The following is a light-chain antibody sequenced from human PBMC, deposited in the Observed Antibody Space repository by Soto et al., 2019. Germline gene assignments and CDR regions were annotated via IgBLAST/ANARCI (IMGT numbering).Light chain of an antibody. J-gene: IGLJ3*02. Sequence: QSVLTQPPSLSWAPRQRGTISCSGSNSPIGRYPVNWYQHFPGTAPKILIYSDDERPSGAPDRFSGSKSGTSASLAISGLQSEDEAEYYCAAWDDNLNGPLFGGGTQLTVL. V-gene: IGLV1-44*01. CDR2: SDD. CDR1: NSPIGRYP. CDR3: AAWDDNLNGPL.